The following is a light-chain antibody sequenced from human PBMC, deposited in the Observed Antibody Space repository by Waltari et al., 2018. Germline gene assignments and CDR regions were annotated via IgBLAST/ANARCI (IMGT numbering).Light chain of an antibody. J-gene: IGLJ2*01. CDR2: DVN. CDR3: SSYTSSSTVV. Sequence: QSALTQPASVSGSPGQSITISCTGTSSDVGGYKYVSWYQQHPGKAPKLMIYDVNKRPSGISHRFSGSKTGKTASLTISGLQAEDEARYYCSSYTSSSTVVFGGGTKLTVL. CDR1: SSDVGGYKY. V-gene: IGLV2-14*01.